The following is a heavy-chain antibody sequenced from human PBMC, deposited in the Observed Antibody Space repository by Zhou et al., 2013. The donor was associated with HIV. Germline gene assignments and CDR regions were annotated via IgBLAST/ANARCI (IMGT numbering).Heavy chain of an antibody. Sequence: QVQLVQSGAEVKKPGASVKVSCKASGYTFTSYDINWVRQATGQGLEWMGWMNPNSGNTGYAQKFQGRVTITRNTSISTAYMELSSLRSEDTAVYYCARPDYYYDSSGYYLHDAFDIWGQGTMVTVSS. J-gene: IGHJ3*02. CDR3: ARPDYYYDSSGYYLHDAFDI. V-gene: IGHV1-8*03. D-gene: IGHD3-22*01. CDR1: GYTFTSYD. CDR2: MNPNSGNT.